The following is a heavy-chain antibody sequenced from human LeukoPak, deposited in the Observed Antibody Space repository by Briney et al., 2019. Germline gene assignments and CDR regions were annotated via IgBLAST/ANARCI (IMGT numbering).Heavy chain of an antibody. CDR3: ARHVVDSGGYYLEYFDF. CDR2: MYYSGST. CDR1: GDSISSSSYY. D-gene: IGHD3-22*01. V-gene: IGHV4-39*01. Sequence: SETLSLTCTVSGDSISSSSYYWGWIRQPPGKGLEWIGGMYYSGSTYYNPSLKSRVTIFVDTSKNQFSLKLSSVTAADTAVYYCARHVVDSGGYYLEYFDFWGQGTLVTVSS. J-gene: IGHJ4*02.